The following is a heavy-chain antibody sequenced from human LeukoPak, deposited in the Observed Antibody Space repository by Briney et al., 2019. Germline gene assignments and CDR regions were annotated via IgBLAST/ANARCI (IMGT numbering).Heavy chain of an antibody. Sequence: SETLSLTCTVSGGSISSGDFHWSWIRQPPGKGLEWIGYIYYSGSTFYNPSLKSRLTISLDTSKNQFSLNLTSVTAADTAVYYCARARLLWFGEFLHWGQGTPVTVSS. J-gene: IGHJ4*02. D-gene: IGHD3-10*01. CDR1: GGSISSGDFH. CDR3: ARARLLWFGEFLH. V-gene: IGHV4-30-4*01. CDR2: IYYSGST.